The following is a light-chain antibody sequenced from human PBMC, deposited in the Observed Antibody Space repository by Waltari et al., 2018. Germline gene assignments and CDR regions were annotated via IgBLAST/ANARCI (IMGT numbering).Light chain of an antibody. CDR3: SSYAGSNTLV. Sequence: QSALTQPPSASGSPGQSVTIPCTGTNSDVGTYNYVSWFQQHPGRAPKLLIYEVNKRPFGVPDRFSGSKSDNRASLTVSGLQADDEAVYHCSSYAGSNTLVFGGGTKLTVL. CDR1: NSDVGTYNY. V-gene: IGLV2-8*01. J-gene: IGLJ2*01. CDR2: EVN.